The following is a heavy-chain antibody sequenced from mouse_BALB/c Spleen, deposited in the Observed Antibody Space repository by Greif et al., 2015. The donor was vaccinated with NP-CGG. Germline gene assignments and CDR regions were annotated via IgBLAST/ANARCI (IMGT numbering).Heavy chain of an antibody. V-gene: IGHV1S81*02. Sequence: QVHVKQSGAELVKPGASVKLSCKASGYTFTSYYMYWVKQRPGQGLEWIGGINPSNGGTNFNEKFKSKATLTVDKSSSTAYMQLSSLTSEDSAVYYCTRGASLLRPFAYWGQGTLVTVSA. J-gene: IGHJ3*01. D-gene: IGHD1-2*01. CDR3: TRGASLLRPFAY. CDR2: INPSNGGT. CDR1: GYTFTSYY.